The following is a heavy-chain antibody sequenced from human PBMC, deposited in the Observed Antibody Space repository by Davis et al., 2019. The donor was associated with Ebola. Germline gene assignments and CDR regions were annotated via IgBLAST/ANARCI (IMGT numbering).Heavy chain of an antibody. D-gene: IGHD5-24*01. V-gene: IGHV3-43*01. Sequence: PGGSLRLSCSASGFTFDDYTMHWVRQVPGKGLEWVSFIRSDGYRTSYADSVKGRFTISRDNSKQSLFLQMTSLRTEDSALYYCAKTGGYNNFECWGQGTLVTVSS. CDR1: GFTFDDYT. CDR3: AKTGGYNNFEC. J-gene: IGHJ4*02. CDR2: IRSDGYRT.